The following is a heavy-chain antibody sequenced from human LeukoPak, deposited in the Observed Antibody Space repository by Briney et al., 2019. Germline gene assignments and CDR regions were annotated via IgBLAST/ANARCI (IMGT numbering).Heavy chain of an antibody. Sequence: SETLSLTCTVSGVSIGSGAYYWSWIRQHPGKGLEWIGYIYYSGSTYYNPSLKSRVTISVDASKNQFSLKLSSVTAADTAVYYCARDLGDGYLANDYWGQGTLVTVSS. D-gene: IGHD5-24*01. CDR3: ARDLGDGYLANDY. V-gene: IGHV4-31*03. J-gene: IGHJ4*02. CDR1: GVSIGSGAYY. CDR2: IYYSGST.